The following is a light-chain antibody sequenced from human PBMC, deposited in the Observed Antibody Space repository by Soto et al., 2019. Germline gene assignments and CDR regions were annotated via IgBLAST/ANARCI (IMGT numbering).Light chain of an antibody. V-gene: IGLV2-23*01. J-gene: IGLJ2*01. CDR3: CSYAGSSDVV. CDR2: DGT. Sequence: QSALTQPASVSGSPGQSITISCTGTSNDVGKYNLVSWYQHHPGKAPKLMIYDGTKRPSGVSNRFSGSKSGNTASLTISGLQAEDEGDYYCCSYAGSSDVVFGGGTKVTVL. CDR1: SNDVGKYNL.